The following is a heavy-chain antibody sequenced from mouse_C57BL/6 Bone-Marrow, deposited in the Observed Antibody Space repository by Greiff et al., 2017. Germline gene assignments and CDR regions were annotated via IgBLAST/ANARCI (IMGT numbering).Heavy chain of an antibody. CDR2: ILPGSGST. CDR3: ARKGVYYNGSSYPARYFDV. Sequence: QVQLQQSGAELMKPGASVKLSCKATGYTFTGYWIEWVKQRPGHGLEWIGEILPGSGSTNYNEKFKGKATFTADTSSNTAYMQLSSLTTEDSAIYYCARKGVYYNGSSYPARYFDVWGTGTTVTVSS. D-gene: IGHD1-1*01. V-gene: IGHV1-9*01. J-gene: IGHJ1*03. CDR1: GYTFTGYW.